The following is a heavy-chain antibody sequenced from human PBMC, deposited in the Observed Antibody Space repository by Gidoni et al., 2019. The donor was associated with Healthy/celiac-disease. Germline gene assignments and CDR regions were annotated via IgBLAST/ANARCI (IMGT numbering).Heavy chain of an antibody. V-gene: IGHV3-9*01. Sequence: EVQLVESGGGWVQPGRSGRLSCAASGFTCDDYARHWGRQAQGKGLEWVSGVSWNSCSICYAASVQGRFPISSDNAKNSLYLQMNSLSAEDTALYYCAKGAGVTVTTVLDYWGQGTLVTVSS. CDR2: VSWNSCSI. D-gene: IGHD4-4*01. CDR3: AKGAGVTVTTVLDY. CDR1: GFTCDDYA. J-gene: IGHJ4*02.